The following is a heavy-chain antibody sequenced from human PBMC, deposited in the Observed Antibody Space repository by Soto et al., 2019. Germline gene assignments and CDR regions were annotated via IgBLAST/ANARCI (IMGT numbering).Heavy chain of an antibody. CDR3: ARSIYYYDSSGYQHYFDY. Sequence: GASVKVSCKASGYTFTSYAMHWVRQAPGQRLEWMGWINAGNGNTKYSQKFQGRVTITRDTSASTAYMELSSLRSEDTAVYYCARSIYYYDSSGYQHYFDYWGQGTLVTVSS. J-gene: IGHJ4*02. CDR2: INAGNGNT. V-gene: IGHV1-3*01. D-gene: IGHD3-22*01. CDR1: GYTFTSYA.